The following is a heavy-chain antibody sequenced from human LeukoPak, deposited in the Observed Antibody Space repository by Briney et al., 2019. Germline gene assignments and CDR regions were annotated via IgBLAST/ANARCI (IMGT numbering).Heavy chain of an antibody. CDR1: GGSISSYY. CDR2: IYYSGST. J-gene: IGHJ5*02. Sequence: SETLSLTCTVSGGSISSYYWSWIRQPPGKGLEWIGYIYYSGSTNYNPSLKSRVTISVDTSKNQFSLKLSSVTAADTAVYYCARSYYRILTGPTNWFDPWGQGTLVTVSS. V-gene: IGHV4-59*08. D-gene: IGHD3-9*01. CDR3: ARSYYRILTGPTNWFDP.